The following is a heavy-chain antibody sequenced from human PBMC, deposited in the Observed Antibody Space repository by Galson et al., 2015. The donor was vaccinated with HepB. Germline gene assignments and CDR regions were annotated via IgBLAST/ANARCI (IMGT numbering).Heavy chain of an antibody. J-gene: IGHJ4*02. V-gene: IGHV3-48*02. CDR3: ARVFNGYYGSGSYDY. Sequence: LRLSCAASGFTFSSYSMNWVRQAPGKGLEWVSYISSSSSTIYYADSVKGRFTISRDNAKNSLYLQMNSLRDEDTAVYYCARVFNGYYGSGSYDYWGQGTLVTVSS. CDR1: GFTFSSYS. CDR2: ISSSSSTI. D-gene: IGHD3-10*01.